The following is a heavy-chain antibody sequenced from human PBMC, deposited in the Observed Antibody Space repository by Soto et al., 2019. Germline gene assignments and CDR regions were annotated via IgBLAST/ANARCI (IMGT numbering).Heavy chain of an antibody. J-gene: IGHJ1*01. V-gene: IGHV4-61*08. D-gene: IGHD2-15*01. CDR3: AREGVGYCSGGSCYSAEYFQL. CDR2: IYYSGST. Sequence: SETLSLTCTVSGGSISSGGYYWSWIRQHPGKGLEWIGYIYYSGSTNYNPSLKSRVTISVDTSKNQFSLRLSSVTAADTAVYYCAREGVGYCSGGSCYSAEYFQLWGQGTLVTVSS. CDR1: GGSISSGGYY.